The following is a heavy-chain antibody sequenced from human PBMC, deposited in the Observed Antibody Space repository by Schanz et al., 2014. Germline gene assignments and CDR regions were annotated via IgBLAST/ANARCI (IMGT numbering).Heavy chain of an antibody. J-gene: IGHJ4*02. CDR3: ARGGFGEVSYFDY. CDR2: INSVGSNT. Sequence: EVKMVESGGGLVKPGGSLRLSCAASGFTFSSHWMHWVRQDPGKGLVWVARINSVGSNTDYADSVTGRFTISRDNAKNTLYLQMNSLSAEDTAVYYCARGGFGEVSYFDYWGQGTLVTVSS. CDR1: GFTFSSHW. V-gene: IGHV3-74*02. D-gene: IGHD3-10*01.